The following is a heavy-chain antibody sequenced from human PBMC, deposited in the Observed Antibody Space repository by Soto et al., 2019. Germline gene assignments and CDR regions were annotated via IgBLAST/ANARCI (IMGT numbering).Heavy chain of an antibody. J-gene: IGHJ4*02. V-gene: IGHV4-39*01. CDR1: GGSYSSYY. Sequence: SETLSLTCSVSGGSYSSYYWVWLRQPPGKGLEWIGSIYYSGSTYYNPSLKSRVTVSVDTSKNQFSLKLTSVTATDTAVYYCARGLYGDSGYWGQGTLVIVSS. CDR2: IYYSGST. D-gene: IGHD4-17*01. CDR3: ARGLYGDSGY.